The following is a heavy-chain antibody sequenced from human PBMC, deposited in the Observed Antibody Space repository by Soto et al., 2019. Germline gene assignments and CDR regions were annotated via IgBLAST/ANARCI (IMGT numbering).Heavy chain of an antibody. CDR1: VYAFPSYY. D-gene: IGHD3-3*01. V-gene: IGHV1-18*01. CDR3: ARRGDKLYDFWSGYYRYGMDV. J-gene: IGHJ6*02. Sequence: ASVKVPCKASVYAFPSYYMHWVRQARGPRLEWMGWISAYNGNTNYAQKLQGRVTMTTDTSTSTAYMELRSLRSDDTAVYYCARRGDKLYDFWSGYYRYGMDVWGQGTTVTVSS. CDR2: ISAYNGNT.